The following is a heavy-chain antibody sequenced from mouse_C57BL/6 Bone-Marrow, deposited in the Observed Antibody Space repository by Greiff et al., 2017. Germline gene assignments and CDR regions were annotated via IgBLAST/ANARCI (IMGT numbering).Heavy chain of an antibody. Sequence: EVQLQQSGPELVKPGASVKISCKASGYTFTDYYMNWVKQSHGKSLEWIGDINPNNGGTSYNQKFKGKATLTVDKSSSTAYMELRSLTSEDSAVYYCAAAQALCAYWGQGTLVTVSA. V-gene: IGHV1-26*01. CDR1: GYTFTDYY. CDR2: INPNNGGT. J-gene: IGHJ3*01. CDR3: AAAQALCAY. D-gene: IGHD3-2*02.